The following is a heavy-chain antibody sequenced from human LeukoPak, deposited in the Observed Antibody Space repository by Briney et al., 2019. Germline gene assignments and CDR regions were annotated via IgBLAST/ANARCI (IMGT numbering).Heavy chain of an antibody. V-gene: IGHV3-43*01. CDR3: AKGRVSYYYDSSGYYGDFDY. D-gene: IGHD3-22*01. CDR1: GFTFDDYT. CDR2: ISWDGGST. J-gene: IGHJ4*02. Sequence: GGSLRLSCAASGFTFDDYTMHWVRQAPGKGLEWVSLISWDGGSTYYADSVKGRFTISRDNSKNSLYLQMNSLRTEDTALYYCAKGRVSYYYDSSGYYGDFDYWGQGTLVTVSS.